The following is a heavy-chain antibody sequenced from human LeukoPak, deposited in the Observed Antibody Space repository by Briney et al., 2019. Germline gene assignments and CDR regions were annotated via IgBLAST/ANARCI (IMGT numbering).Heavy chain of an antibody. V-gene: IGHV3-7*01. J-gene: IGHJ4*02. CDR3: ARATMVRGVPFDY. D-gene: IGHD3-10*01. CDR1: GFNFSSFW. CDR2: INHDGSDK. Sequence: PGGSLRLSCAASGFNFSSFWMNWVRQVPGKGLEWVANINHDGSDKYYVDSVKGRFTISRDNAKNSLYLQMNSLRAEDTAVYYCARATMVRGVPFDYWGQGTLVTVSS.